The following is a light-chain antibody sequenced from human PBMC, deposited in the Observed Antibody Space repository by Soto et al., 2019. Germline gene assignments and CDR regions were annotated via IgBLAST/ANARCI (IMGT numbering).Light chain of an antibody. CDR1: QSVSNN. Sequence: EIMMTQSPVTLSVSPGDRATLSCRASQSVSNNLAWYQQKPGQAPRLLIYYASTRATGIPARFSGSGSGTESTLTISGLQSEDFALYYCQQYNDWPPITFGQGTRLEI. CDR3: QQYNDWPPIT. CDR2: YAS. J-gene: IGKJ5*01. V-gene: IGKV3-15*01.